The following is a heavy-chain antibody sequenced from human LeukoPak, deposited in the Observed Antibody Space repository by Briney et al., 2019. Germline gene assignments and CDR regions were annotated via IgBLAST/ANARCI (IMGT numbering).Heavy chain of an antibody. V-gene: IGHV1-69*04. CDR2: IIPILGIA. J-gene: IGHJ6*02. D-gene: IGHD3-22*01. Sequence: ASVNVSCKASGGTFSSYASSWVRQAPGQGLEWMGRIIPILGIANYAQKFQGRVTITADKSTSTAYMELSSLRSEDTAVYYCAREYYDSSGYYPVHYYGMDVWGQGTTVTVSS. CDR3: AREYYDSSGYYPVHYYGMDV. CDR1: GGTFSSYA.